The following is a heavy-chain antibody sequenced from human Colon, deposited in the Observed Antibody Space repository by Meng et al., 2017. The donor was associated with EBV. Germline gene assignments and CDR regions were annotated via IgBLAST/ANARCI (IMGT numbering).Heavy chain of an antibody. CDR2: IYYSGRT. Sequence: QVLLHKPVPRRVQPAQVLLLARYVSAGSSSRGASFWSWIRQPPGKGLEWIVYIYYSGRTYNNPSLTSRISISVYTSKNPFSRRQRSVTAADTAVYYCVSYGPCFSTHCPRSSFDHWGQGTLVTVSS. CDR3: VSYGPCFSTHCPRSSFDH. V-gene: IGHV4-30-4*01. CDR1: AGSSSRGASF. J-gene: IGHJ4*02. D-gene: IGHD2/OR15-2a*01.